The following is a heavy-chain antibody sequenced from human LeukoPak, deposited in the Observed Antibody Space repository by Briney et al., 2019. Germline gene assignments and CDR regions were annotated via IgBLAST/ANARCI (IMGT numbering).Heavy chain of an antibody. J-gene: IGHJ6*03. CDR1: GFTVSSNY. V-gene: IGHV3-53*01. CDR2: IYSGGST. CDR3: ARHTLVVVPAAMKYYYYMDV. Sequence: PGRSLRLSCAASGFTVSSNYMSWVRQAPGKGLEWVSVIYSGGSTYYADSVKGRFTISRDNSKNTLYLQMNSLRAEDTAVYYCARHTLVVVPAAMKYYYYMDVWGKGTTVTVSS. D-gene: IGHD2-2*01.